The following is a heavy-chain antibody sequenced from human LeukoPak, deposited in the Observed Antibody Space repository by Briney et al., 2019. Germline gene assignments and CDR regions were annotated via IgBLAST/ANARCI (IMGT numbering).Heavy chain of an antibody. CDR1: GFTFSNAW. CDR2: IKSKTDGGTT. J-gene: IGHJ6*02. Sequence: GGSLRLSCAASGFTFSNAWMSWVRQAPGKGLEWVGRIKSKTDGGTTDYAAPVKGRFTISRDDSKNTLCLQMNSLKTEDTAVYYCTTDLMVRGVIHYYYYGMDVWGQGTTVTVSS. D-gene: IGHD3-10*01. CDR3: TTDLMVRGVIHYYYYGMDV. V-gene: IGHV3-15*01.